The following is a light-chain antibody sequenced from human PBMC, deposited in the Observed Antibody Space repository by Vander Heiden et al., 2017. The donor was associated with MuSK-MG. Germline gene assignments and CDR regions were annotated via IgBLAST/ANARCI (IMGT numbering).Light chain of an antibody. CDR2: DVS. CDR1: NSDVGAYNY. J-gene: IGLJ1*01. Sequence: QSALTQPASVSGSPGQSITITCTGTNSDVGAYNYVSWYQQHPGKAPKLMIYDVSERPSGVSSRFSGSKSGNTASLTISGLKAEDGADYYCSSYTRSTTRVFGTGTKVTVL. V-gene: IGLV2-14*03. CDR3: SSYTRSTTRV.